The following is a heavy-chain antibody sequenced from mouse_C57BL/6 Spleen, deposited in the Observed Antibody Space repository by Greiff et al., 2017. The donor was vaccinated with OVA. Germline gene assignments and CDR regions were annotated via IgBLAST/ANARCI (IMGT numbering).Heavy chain of an antibody. J-gene: IGHJ3*01. CDR3: ASPGGGFAY. Sequence: VQIQQSGAELVKPGASVKLSCTASGFNIKDYYMHWVKQRTEQGLEWIGRIDPEDGETKYAPKFQGKATITADTSSNTAYLQLSSLTSEDTAVYYCASPGGGFAYWGQGTLVTVSA. CDR2: IDPEDGET. V-gene: IGHV14-2*01. CDR1: GFNIKDYY.